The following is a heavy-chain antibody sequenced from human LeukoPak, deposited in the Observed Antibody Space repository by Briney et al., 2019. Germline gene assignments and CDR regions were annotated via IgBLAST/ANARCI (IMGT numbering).Heavy chain of an antibody. Sequence: PSETLSLTCAVHGGSFSGYYWSWIRQPPGKRLEWIGEINQSGSTNYNPSLKSRVTISVDTSKNQFSLKLSSVTAADTAVYYCARLVTGYCSGGSCFFGLIATPNWFDPWGQGTLVTVSS. J-gene: IGHJ5*02. CDR3: ARLVTGYCSGGSCFFGLIATPNWFDP. CDR2: INQSGST. V-gene: IGHV4-34*01. CDR1: GGSFSGYY. D-gene: IGHD2-15*01.